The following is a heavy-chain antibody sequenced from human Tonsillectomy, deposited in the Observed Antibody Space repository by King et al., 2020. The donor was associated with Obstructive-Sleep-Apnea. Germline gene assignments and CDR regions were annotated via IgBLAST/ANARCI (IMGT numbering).Heavy chain of an antibody. J-gene: IGHJ4*02. CDR2: IKCKTDGGTT. CDR3: TTHSSAWLRSYFDN. D-gene: IGHD6-19*01. Sequence: VQLVESGGGLIKPGGSLRLSCAASAFTFTNAWMTWVRQAPGKGLEWVGRIKCKTDGGTTDYATFVKGRFTISRDDSQNTLSLQMNSLRTEDTAVYYCTTHSSAWLRSYFDNWGQGTLVTVSS. CDR1: AFTFTNAW. V-gene: IGHV3-15*01.